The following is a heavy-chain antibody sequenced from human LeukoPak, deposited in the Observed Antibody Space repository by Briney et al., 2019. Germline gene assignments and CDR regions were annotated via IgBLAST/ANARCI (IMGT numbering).Heavy chain of an antibody. CDR3: AKSSYYDSSGYYREYYFDF. CDR1: RFTFSTYG. V-gene: IGHV3-23*01. CDR2: ISGSGGST. Sequence: GGSLRLSCAASRFTFSTYGMSWVRQAPGKGLEWVSSISGSGGSTNYADSLKGRFTISRDNSKNTLYLQMNSLRDEDTAVYYCAKSSYYDSSGYYREYYFDFWGQGTLVTVSS. J-gene: IGHJ4*02. D-gene: IGHD3-22*01.